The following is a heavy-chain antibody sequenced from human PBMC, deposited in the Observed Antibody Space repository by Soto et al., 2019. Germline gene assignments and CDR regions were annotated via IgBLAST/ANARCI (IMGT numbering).Heavy chain of an antibody. V-gene: IGHV4-31*03. J-gene: IGHJ3*02. CDR2: IYYCGRT. D-gene: IGHD6-25*01. CDR3: AVGIAADGDDSFDI. CDR1: SGSISSGGYY. Sequence: QVQLQESAPGLVEPSSTLSLTCTISSGSISSGGYYWSWIRQHPGKALAWIGYIYYCGRTYYKPALKTRVTISADPFKNHCSRKLCSVTAAGTALYYCAVGIAADGDDSFDI.